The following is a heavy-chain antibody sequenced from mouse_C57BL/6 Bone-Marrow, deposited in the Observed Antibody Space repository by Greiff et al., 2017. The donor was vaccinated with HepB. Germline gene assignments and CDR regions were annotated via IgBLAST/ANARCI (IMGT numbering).Heavy chain of an antibody. D-gene: IGHD1-1*01. CDR2: IDPETGGT. CDR1: GYTFTDYE. Sequence: QVQLQQSGAELVRPGASVTLSCKASGYTFTDYEMHWVKQTPVHGLEWIGAIDPETGGTAYNQKFKGKAILTADKSPSTAYMELRSLTSEDSAVYYCTRSKVPYYYGSRGFDYWGQGTTLTVSS. V-gene: IGHV1-15*01. CDR3: TRSKVPYYYGSRGFDY. J-gene: IGHJ2*01.